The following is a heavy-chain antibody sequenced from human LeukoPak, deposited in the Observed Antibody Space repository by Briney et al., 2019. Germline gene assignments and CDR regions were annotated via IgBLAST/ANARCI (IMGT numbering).Heavy chain of an antibody. Sequence: PGGSLRLSCAASGFTFSSYGMHWVRQAPGKGLEWVAFIRYDGSNKYYADSVKGRFTISRDNSKNTLYLQMNSLRAEDTAVYYCAKVPSRSIAARPFGYWGQGTLVTVSS. CDR3: AKVPSRSIAARPFGY. D-gene: IGHD6-6*01. CDR2: IRYDGSNK. CDR1: GFTFSSYG. J-gene: IGHJ4*02. V-gene: IGHV3-30*02.